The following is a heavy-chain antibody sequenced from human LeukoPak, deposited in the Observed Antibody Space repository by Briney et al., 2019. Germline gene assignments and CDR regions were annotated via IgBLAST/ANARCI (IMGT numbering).Heavy chain of an antibody. CDR1: GFTFSSYS. CDR3: ARDSSSAGNWFDP. CDR2: ISSSSSYI. J-gene: IGHJ5*02. V-gene: IGHV3-21*01. D-gene: IGHD6-13*01. Sequence: GGSLRLSCAASGFTFSSYSMNWVRQAPGKGLEWVSSISSSSSYIYYADSVKGRFTISRDNAKNSLYLQMNSLRAEDTAVYYCARDSSSAGNWFDPWGQGTLVTVSS.